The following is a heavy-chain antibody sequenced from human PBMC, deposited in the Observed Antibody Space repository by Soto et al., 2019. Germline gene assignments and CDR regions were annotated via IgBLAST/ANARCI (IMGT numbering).Heavy chain of an antibody. CDR2: IYYSGST. V-gene: IGHV4-59*01. CDR1: GGSISSYY. J-gene: IGHJ6*02. D-gene: IGHD2-8*01. CDR3: ARDIMGTHYYYYGMDV. Sequence: PSETLSLTCTGSGGSISSYYWSWIRQPPGKGLEWIGYIYYSGSTNYNPSLKSRVTISVDTSKNQFSLKLSSVTAADTAVYYCARDIMGTHYYYYGMDVSGPGPTVTGSS.